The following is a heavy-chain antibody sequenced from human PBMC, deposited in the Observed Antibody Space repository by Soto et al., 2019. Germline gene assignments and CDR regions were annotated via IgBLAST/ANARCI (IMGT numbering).Heavy chain of an antibody. CDR2: IYYSGST. CDR1: VGSLTGGGSY. CDR3: ARDRDAEYFQH. J-gene: IGHJ1*01. V-gene: IGHV4-31*03. Sequence: QVQLQESGPGLVKPSKTRPLTGLFFVGSLTGGGSYGGGIGQPQGKGLEWIGYIYYSGSTYYNPSLKSRVTISVDTSKNQFSLKLSSVTAADTAVYYCARDRDAEYFQHWGQGTLVTVSS.